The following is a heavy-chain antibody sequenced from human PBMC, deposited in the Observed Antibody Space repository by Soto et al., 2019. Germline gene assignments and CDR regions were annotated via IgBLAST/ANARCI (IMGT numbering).Heavy chain of an antibody. CDR3: TKGGYDLIYYFGMDV. D-gene: IGHD5-12*01. CDR1: GFTLGDYE. J-gene: IGHJ6*02. Sequence: QVQLVESGGGLFQPGGSLRLSCAASGFTLGDYEMSWIRQAPGKGLEWVSFLSRSGNTIYYADSVQGRFTVFRDNAKNSLYLQMNSLRAEDTALYYCTKGGYDLIYYFGMDVWGQGTTVTVSS. CDR2: LSRSGNTI. V-gene: IGHV3-11*01.